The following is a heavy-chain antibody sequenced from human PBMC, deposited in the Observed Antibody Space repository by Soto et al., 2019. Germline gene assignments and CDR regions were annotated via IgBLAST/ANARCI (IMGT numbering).Heavy chain of an antibody. Sequence: QVQLVQSGAEVKKPGASVKVSCKASGYTFTSYGIIWVRQAPGQGLEWMGWISAYNGNTHYAQKLQGRVTMTTDTSTSTGDMELRSLRSDDTAVYYCARDRGSYALDYWGQGTLVTVSS. CDR2: ISAYNGNT. D-gene: IGHD1-26*01. CDR1: GYTFTSYG. V-gene: IGHV1-18*01. J-gene: IGHJ4*02. CDR3: ARDRGSYALDY.